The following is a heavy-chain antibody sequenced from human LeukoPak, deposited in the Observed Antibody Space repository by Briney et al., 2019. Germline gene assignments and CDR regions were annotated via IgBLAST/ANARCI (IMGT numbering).Heavy chain of an antibody. V-gene: IGHV3-30*18. CDR1: GFTFSSFG. CDR2: ISDDGSNK. D-gene: IGHD5-18*01. Sequence: PGGSLRLSCAASGFTFSSFGMHWVRQAPGKGLEWLAVISDDGSNKYYADFVKGRFFISRDTSKNTLYLQMNSLRAEDTAVYYCAKDADTATIIYWYFDVWGRGTLVTVSS. CDR3: AKDADTATIIYWYFDV. J-gene: IGHJ2*01.